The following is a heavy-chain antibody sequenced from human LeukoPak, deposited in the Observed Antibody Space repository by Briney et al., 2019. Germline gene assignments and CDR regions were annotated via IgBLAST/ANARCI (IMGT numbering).Heavy chain of an antibody. D-gene: IGHD3-22*01. J-gene: IGHJ4*02. CDR2: INPNSGGT. V-gene: IGHV1-2*02. CDR3: ARGLYYDSSGYYLFDY. Sequence: ASVKVSCKASGYTFTGYYMHWVRQAPGQGLEWMGWINPNSGGTNYAQKFQGRVTITRDTSISTAYMELSRLRSDDTAVYYCARGLYYDSSGYYLFDYWGQGTLVTVSS. CDR1: GYTFTGYY.